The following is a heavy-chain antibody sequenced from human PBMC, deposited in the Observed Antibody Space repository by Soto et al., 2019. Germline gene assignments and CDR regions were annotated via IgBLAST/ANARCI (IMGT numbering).Heavy chain of an antibody. J-gene: IGHJ5*02. CDR3: ARDNLNRGGITMVRGVFNWFDP. Sequence: QVQLQESGPGLVKPSQTLSLTCTVSGGSISSGGYYWSWIRQHPGKGLEWIGYIYYSGSTYYNPSLKSRVTISVDTSKNQFSLKLSSVTAADTAVYYCARDNLNRGGITMVRGVFNWFDPWGQGTLVTVSS. D-gene: IGHD3-10*01. CDR2: IYYSGST. V-gene: IGHV4-31*03. CDR1: GGSISSGGYY.